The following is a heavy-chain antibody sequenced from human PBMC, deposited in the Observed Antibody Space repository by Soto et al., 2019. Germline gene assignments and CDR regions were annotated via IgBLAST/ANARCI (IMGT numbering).Heavy chain of an antibody. CDR3: ARGRSRFDP. V-gene: IGHV4-59*08. CDR2: IYYSGST. Sequence: QVQLQESGPGLVKPSETLSLTCTVSGGSISTYYWSWIRQPPGKGLECIGYIYYSGSTTYNPSLKGRVTISVDTSRNQFSLKLNSVTAADTAVYYCARGRSRFDPWGQGTLVTVSS. CDR1: GGSISTYY. J-gene: IGHJ5*02.